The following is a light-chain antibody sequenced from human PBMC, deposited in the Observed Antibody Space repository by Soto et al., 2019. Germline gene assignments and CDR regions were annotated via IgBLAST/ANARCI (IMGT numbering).Light chain of an antibody. CDR3: QQASGFPLT. Sequence: DIQLTQSPSSVSASVGDRVTITCRASQDIDSRLAWYQQRPGNAPNLLLNSTSILQSGVPSRFSGSGYRTDFTLTISNLHPEDFASYYCQQASGFPLTFGGGTKVDIK. CDR1: QDIDSR. J-gene: IGKJ4*01. V-gene: IGKV1-12*01. CDR2: STS.